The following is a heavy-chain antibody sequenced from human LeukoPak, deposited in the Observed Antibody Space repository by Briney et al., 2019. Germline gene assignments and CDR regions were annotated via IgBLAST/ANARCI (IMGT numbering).Heavy chain of an antibody. CDR2: ISWNSGSI. J-gene: IGHJ4*02. CDR3: PKDRDCYNYFDY. V-gene: IGHV3-9*01. CDR1: GFTFDDYA. Sequence: PGGSLRLSCAASGFTFDDYAMHWVRQAPGKGLEWVSGISWNSGSIGYADSVKGRFTISRDNAKNSLYLQMNSLRAEDTALYYCPKDRDCYNYFDYWGQGTLVTVSS. D-gene: IGHD5-24*01.